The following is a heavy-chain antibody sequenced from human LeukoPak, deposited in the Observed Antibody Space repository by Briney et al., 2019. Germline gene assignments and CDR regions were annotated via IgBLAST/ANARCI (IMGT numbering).Heavy chain of an antibody. J-gene: IGHJ4*02. CDR2: ISSSSSYI. CDR1: GFTFSSYS. Sequence: AGGSLRLSCAASGFTFSSYSMNWVRQAPGKGLEWVSSISSSSSYIYYADSVKGRFTISRDNAKNSLYLQMNSLRAEDTAVYYCARDVGASTDDPYYFDYWGQGTLVTVSS. V-gene: IGHV3-21*01. D-gene: IGHD1-26*01. CDR3: ARDVGASTDDPYYFDY.